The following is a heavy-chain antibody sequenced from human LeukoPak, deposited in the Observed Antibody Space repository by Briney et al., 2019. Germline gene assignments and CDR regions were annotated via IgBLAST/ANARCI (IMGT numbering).Heavy chain of an antibody. CDR2: ISYDGSNK. CDR3: AKGGSGLTYYFDQ. V-gene: IGHV3-30*18. D-gene: IGHD5-12*01. CDR1: GFTFSGYG. J-gene: IGHJ4*02. Sequence: GGPLRLSCAASGFTFSGYGMHWVRQTPEKGLEWVAVISYDGSNKYYADSVKGRFTISRDNSKNTMYLQMNSLRAEDTAMYYCAKGGSGLTYYFDQWGQGTLVTVSS.